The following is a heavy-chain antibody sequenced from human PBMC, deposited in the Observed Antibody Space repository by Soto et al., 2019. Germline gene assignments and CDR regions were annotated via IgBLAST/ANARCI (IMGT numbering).Heavy chain of an antibody. V-gene: IGHV1-2*04. CDR2: INPNSGGT. CDR1: GYTFTGYY. D-gene: IGHD3-22*01. J-gene: IGHJ4*02. CDR3: ARDRGSGYYDSSGPLDY. Sequence: ASLKVSCNTSGYTFTGYYMHCVRQTNGQGLEWMGWINPNSGGTNYAQKFQGWVTMTRDTSISTAYMELSRLRSDDTAVYYCARDRGSGYYDSSGPLDYWGQGTLVTVSS.